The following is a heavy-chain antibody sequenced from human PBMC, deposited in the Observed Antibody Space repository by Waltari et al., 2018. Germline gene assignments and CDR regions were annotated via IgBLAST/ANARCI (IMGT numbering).Heavy chain of an antibody. V-gene: IGHV5-51*01. D-gene: IGHD6-19*01. CDR3: VRRVGIAVAGTHFDY. J-gene: IGHJ4*02. Sequence: EVQLVQSGAEVKKPGESLKISCKASGYSFTSHWNGWARQMHGKGLEWMGIIYPGDSETRYSPSFRGQATVSADRSISTAYLQWSRLEASDTAIYYCVRRVGIAVAGTHFDYWGQGTLVTVSS. CDR2: IYPGDSET. CDR1: GYSFTSHW.